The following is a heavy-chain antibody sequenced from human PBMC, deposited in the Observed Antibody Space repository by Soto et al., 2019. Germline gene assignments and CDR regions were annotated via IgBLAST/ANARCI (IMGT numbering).Heavy chain of an antibody. Sequence: SETLSLTCTVSGGSINNYYWSWIRQSPGKGLEWVGYMYYSRSTNYNPSLKSRVTISGDTSKNQLSLKLSSVTAADTAVYYCARSTGYGDSYFDYWGQGTLVTVSS. CDR3: ARSTGYGDSYFDY. D-gene: IGHD4-17*01. CDR1: GGSINNYY. CDR2: MYYSRST. V-gene: IGHV4-59*01. J-gene: IGHJ4*02.